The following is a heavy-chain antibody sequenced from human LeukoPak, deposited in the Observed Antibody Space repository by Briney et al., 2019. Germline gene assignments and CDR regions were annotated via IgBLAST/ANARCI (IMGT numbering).Heavy chain of an antibody. CDR1: GFTFSSYS. CDR2: ISSSSSYI. CDR3: ARTSSAVNTKGLDS. J-gene: IGHJ4*02. Sequence: GGSLRLSCAASGFTFSSYSMNWVRQAPGKGLEWVSSISSSSSYIYYADSVKGRFTISRDNAKNTLYLQMNSLRAEDTAVYYCARTSSAVNTKGLDSWGQGTLVTVSS. V-gene: IGHV3-21*04. D-gene: IGHD6-13*01.